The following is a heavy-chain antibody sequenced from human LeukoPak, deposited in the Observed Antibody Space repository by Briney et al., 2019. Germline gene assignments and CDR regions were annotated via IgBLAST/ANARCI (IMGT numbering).Heavy chain of an antibody. CDR3: ARDPQDGYNYFVNLDY. D-gene: IGHD5-24*01. CDR2: ISAYNGNT. CDR1: GYTFTSYG. V-gene: IGHV1-18*01. J-gene: IGHJ4*02. Sequence: GASVKVSCKASGYTFTSYGISWVRQAPGQGLEWMGWISAYNGNTNYAQKLQGRVTMTTDTSTSTAYMELGSLRSDDTAVYYCARDPQDGYNYFVNLDYWGQGTLVTVSS.